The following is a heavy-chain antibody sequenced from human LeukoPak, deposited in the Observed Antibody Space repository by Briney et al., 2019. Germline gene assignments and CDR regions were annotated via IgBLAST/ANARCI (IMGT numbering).Heavy chain of an antibody. Sequence: GGSLRLSCAASGFIVSANYMSWVRQTPGKGLEWVSIFYSGGATFYVDSVKGRFTISRDNSKNTLYLQMNSLRAEDTAIYYCAKDYSTSWWFHYWGQGTLVTVSS. CDR3: AKDYSTSWWFHY. J-gene: IGHJ4*02. D-gene: IGHD6-13*01. CDR2: FYSGGAT. V-gene: IGHV3-53*01. CDR1: GFIVSANY.